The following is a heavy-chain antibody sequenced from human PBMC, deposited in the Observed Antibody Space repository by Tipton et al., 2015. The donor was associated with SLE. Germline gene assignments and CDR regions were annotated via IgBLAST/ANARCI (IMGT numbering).Heavy chain of an antibody. Sequence: QLVQSGAEVKKPGESLKISCKGSGYSFTSYWIGWVRQMPGKGLEWMGIIYPGDSDTRYSPSFQGQVTISADKSISTAYLQWSSLKASDTAMYYCARRGDRDYDILTGHRGYYGMDVWGQGTTVTVSS. CDR1: GYSFTSYW. J-gene: IGHJ6*02. D-gene: IGHD3-9*01. CDR2: IYPGDSDT. V-gene: IGHV5-51*03. CDR3: ARRGDRDYDILTGHRGYYGMDV.